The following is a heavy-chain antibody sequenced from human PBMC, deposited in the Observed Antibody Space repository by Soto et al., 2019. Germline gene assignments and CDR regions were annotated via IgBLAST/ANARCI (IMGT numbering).Heavy chain of an antibody. D-gene: IGHD3-10*01. J-gene: IGHJ5*02. Sequence: GGSLRLSCAASGFTFSSYSMTWVRQAPGKGLEWVSGISDSGGNTWYADSVKGRFTISRDNSKNTLFLQMNSLRAEDTAVYFCSKWSGFGDAWGQGTLVTVSS. CDR1: GFTFSSYS. CDR3: SKWSGFGDA. V-gene: IGHV3-23*01. CDR2: ISDSGGNT.